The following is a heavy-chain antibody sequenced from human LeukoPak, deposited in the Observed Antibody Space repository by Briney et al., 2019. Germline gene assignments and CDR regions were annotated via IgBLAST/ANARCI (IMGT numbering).Heavy chain of an antibody. CDR2: TYYRSKWFN. V-gene: IGHV6-1*01. J-gene: IGHJ3*02. CDR3: GGQKPGLRAFDI. Sequence: SQTLSLTCAISGDSVSRKSAAWNWIRQSPSRGLEWLGRTYYRSKWFNEYAVSVKSRITINPDTSKNQFSLQLSSVTPEDTAVYYCGGQKPGLRAFDIWGQGTMVTVSS. CDR1: GDSVSRKSAA. D-gene: IGHD3-10*01.